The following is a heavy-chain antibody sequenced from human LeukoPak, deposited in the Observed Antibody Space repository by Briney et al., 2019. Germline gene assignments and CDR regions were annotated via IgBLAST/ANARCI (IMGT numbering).Heavy chain of an antibody. D-gene: IGHD3-3*01. CDR1: GGSVSSGSYY. V-gene: IGHV4-61*01. CDR2: IYYSGST. Sequence: SETLSLTCTVSGGSVSSGSYYWSWIRQPPGKGLEWIGYIYYSGSTNYNPSLKSRVTISVDTSKNQFSLKLSSVTAADTAVYYCARDRITMSPGAFDIWGQGTMVTVSS. J-gene: IGHJ3*02. CDR3: ARDRITMSPGAFDI.